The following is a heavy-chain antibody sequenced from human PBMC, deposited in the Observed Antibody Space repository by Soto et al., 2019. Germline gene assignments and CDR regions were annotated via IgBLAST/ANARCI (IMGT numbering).Heavy chain of an antibody. CDR2: INHSGST. D-gene: IGHD7-27*01. Sequence: SETLSLTCAVYGGSFSGYYWSWIRQPPGKGLEWIGEINHSGSTNYNPSLKSRVTISVDTSKNQFSLKLSSVTAADTAVYYCARGWGSDTGSFDYWGQGTLVTVSS. J-gene: IGHJ4*02. CDR1: GGSFSGYY. CDR3: ARGWGSDTGSFDY. V-gene: IGHV4-34*01.